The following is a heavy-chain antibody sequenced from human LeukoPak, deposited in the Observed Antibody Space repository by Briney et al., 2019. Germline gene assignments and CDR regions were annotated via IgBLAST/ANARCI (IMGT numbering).Heavy chain of an antibody. D-gene: IGHD2-2*01. CDR3: ARSGDIVVVPAATNNWFDP. Sequence: ASVKVSCKASGGTFSSYAISWVRQAPGQGLEWMGGIIPIFGTVNYAQKFQGRVTITADESTSTAYMELSSLRSEDTAVYYCARSGDIVVVPAATNNWFDPWGQGTLVTVSS. CDR1: GGTFSSYA. J-gene: IGHJ5*02. CDR2: IIPIFGTV. V-gene: IGHV1-69*13.